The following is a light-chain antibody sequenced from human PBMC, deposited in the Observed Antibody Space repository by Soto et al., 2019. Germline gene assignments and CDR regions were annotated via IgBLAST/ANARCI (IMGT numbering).Light chain of an antibody. CDR3: AAWDDSLNGYV. Sequence: QSALTQPPSASGTPGQRVTISCSGSSSNIGSNTVNWYQQLPGTAPKLLIYSNNQRLSGVPDRFSGSTSGTSASLAISGLQSEDEADYYCAAWDDSLNGYVFGTGTKVTV. CDR2: SNN. CDR1: SSNIGSNT. J-gene: IGLJ1*01. V-gene: IGLV1-44*01.